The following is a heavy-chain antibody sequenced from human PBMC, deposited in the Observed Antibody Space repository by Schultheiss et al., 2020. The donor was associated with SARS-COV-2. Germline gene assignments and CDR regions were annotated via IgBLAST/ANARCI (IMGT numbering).Heavy chain of an antibody. J-gene: IGHJ6*02. CDR3: AKDHARSYYYYGMDV. Sequence: GGSLRLSCAASGFTFSNAWMSWVLQAPGKGLEWVGRIRSKANSYATAYAASVKGRFTISRDDSKNTAYLQMNSLKTEDTAVYYCAKDHARSYYYYGMDVWGQGTTVTVSS. CDR2: IRSKANSYAT. V-gene: IGHV3-73*01. CDR1: GFTFSNAW.